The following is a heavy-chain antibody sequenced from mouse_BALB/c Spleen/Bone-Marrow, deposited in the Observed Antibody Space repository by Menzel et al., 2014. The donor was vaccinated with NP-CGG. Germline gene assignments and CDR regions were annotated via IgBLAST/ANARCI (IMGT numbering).Heavy chain of an antibody. D-gene: IGHD1-1*01. J-gene: IGHJ3*01. CDR3: ARVTTAWSAY. CDR1: GFTFTDYY. Sequence: EVQLVESGGGLVQPGGSLRLSCATSGFTFTDYYMSWVRQPPGKALEWLGFIRNKANGYTTEYSASVKGRFTISRDNSQSILYLQMNTLRAEDSATYYCARVTTAWSAYWGQGTLATVSA. V-gene: IGHV7-3*02. CDR2: IRNKANGYTT.